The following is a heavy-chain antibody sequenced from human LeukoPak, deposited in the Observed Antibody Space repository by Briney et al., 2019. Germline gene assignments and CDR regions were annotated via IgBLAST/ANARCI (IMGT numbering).Heavy chain of an antibody. J-gene: IGHJ1*01. D-gene: IGHD3-22*01. V-gene: IGHV4-39*01. CDR2: IYYSGST. Sequence: SETLSLTCTVSGGSISSSSYYWGWIRQPPGKGLEWLGSIYYSGSTYYNPSLKSRVTISVDTSKNQFSLKLSSVTAADTAVYYCARQGVKYYDSSGYYWGQGTLVTVSS. CDR3: ARQGVKYYDSSGYY. CDR1: GGSISSSSYY.